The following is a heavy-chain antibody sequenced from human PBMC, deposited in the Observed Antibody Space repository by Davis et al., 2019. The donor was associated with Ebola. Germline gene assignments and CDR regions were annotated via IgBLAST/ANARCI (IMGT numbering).Heavy chain of an antibody. V-gene: IGHV3-15*07. D-gene: IGHD1-26*01. CDR1: GFTFSTAW. J-gene: IGHJ4*02. CDR2: IKSKSDGGTT. CDR3: ATLRRGTVGDY. Sequence: GGSLRLSCAASGFTFSTAWINWVRQAPGKGLEWVGRIKSKSDGGTTDYAAPVKGRFTISRDDSKNTVYLQMNSLKIEDTAVYSCATLRRGTVGDYWGQGTLVTVSS.